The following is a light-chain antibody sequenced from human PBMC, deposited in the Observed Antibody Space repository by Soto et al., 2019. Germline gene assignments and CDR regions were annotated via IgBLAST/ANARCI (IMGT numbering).Light chain of an antibody. J-gene: IGKJ5*01. CDR3: QQRNVWPPIT. Sequence: VLPQYPTTLSLSPRERATLSCTASQSIHTSLTWYQQKSGKPPRLVIYDSTLRANGVPDRFGGSRSGTEFTLTINSLEPEDFAVYYCQQRNVWPPITFGQGTRLEIK. V-gene: IGKV3-11*01. CDR2: DST. CDR1: QSIHTS.